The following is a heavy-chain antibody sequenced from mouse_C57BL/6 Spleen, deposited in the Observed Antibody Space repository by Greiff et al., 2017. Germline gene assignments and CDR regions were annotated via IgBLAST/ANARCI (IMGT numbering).Heavy chain of an antibody. V-gene: IGHV1-80*01. Sequence: VKLVESGAELVKPGASVKISCKASGYAFSSYWMNWVKQRPGRGLEGIGRIYPGVGVTNYNGKFKGKATLTADKPSSTAYMQLSSLTSEDSAVYFCARSGGYYFDYWGQGTTLTVSS. J-gene: IGHJ2*01. CDR3: ARSGGYYFDY. CDR2: IYPGVGVT. CDR1: GYAFSSYW. D-gene: IGHD3-1*01.